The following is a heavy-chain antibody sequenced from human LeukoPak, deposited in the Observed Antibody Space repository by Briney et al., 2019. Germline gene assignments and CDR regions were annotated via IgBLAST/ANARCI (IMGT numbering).Heavy chain of an antibody. CDR1: GDSFSSHYVT. D-gene: IGHD3-10*01. Sequence: SQTLSLTCAISGDSFSSHYVTWNWIRQSPSRGLEWLGRPYYRSKWSNDYAASLKSRITINPDTSKNQFSLQLNSMTPEDTAVYYCARATSGRFDSWGQGTLVTVSS. CDR2: PYYRSKWSN. V-gene: IGHV6-1*01. CDR3: ARATSGRFDS. J-gene: IGHJ4*02.